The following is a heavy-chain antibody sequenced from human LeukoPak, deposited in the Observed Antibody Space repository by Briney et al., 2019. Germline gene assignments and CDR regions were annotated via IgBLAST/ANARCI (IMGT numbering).Heavy chain of an antibody. CDR2: IREDGSEK. D-gene: IGHD3-22*01. V-gene: IGHV3-7*01. J-gene: IGHJ4*02. Sequence: GGSLRLSCAASGFTFSSSWMTWVRQAPGKGLEWVASIREDGSEKTSVDSVKGRFTISRDNAKNSLYLQMNSLRAEDTAVYYCARCYYDSSGYRPIDYWGQGTLVTVSS. CDR1: GFTFSSSW. CDR3: ARCYYDSSGYRPIDY.